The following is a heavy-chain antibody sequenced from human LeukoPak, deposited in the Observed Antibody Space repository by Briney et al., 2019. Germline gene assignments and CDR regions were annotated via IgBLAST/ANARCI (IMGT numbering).Heavy chain of an antibody. CDR2: LKQDGSEK. Sequence: GGSLRLSCAASGFTFSRYWMSWVRQAPGKGREWVANLKQDGSEKYYVDSVKGRFTISRDNAKKSLYLQMNSLRAEDTAVYYCAKVRGATVALWAFDIWGQRTMVTVSS. CDR1: GFTFSRYW. J-gene: IGHJ3*02. CDR3: AKVRGATVALWAFDI. V-gene: IGHV3-7*01. D-gene: IGHD4-17*01.